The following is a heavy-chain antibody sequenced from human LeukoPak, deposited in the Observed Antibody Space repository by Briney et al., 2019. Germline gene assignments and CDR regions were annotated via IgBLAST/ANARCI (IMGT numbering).Heavy chain of an antibody. CDR1: GGSISSSSYY. V-gene: IGHV4-39*01. CDR2: IYYSGRT. CDR3: AGRIGSDGYNYVY. J-gene: IGHJ4*02. D-gene: IGHD5-24*01. Sequence: SETLSLTCTVSGGSISSSSYYWGWIRQPPGKGLEWIGSIYYSGRTYYNPSLKSRVTISVDTSKNQFSLKLSSVTGADTAVYYCAGRIGSDGYNYVYWGQGTLVTVSS.